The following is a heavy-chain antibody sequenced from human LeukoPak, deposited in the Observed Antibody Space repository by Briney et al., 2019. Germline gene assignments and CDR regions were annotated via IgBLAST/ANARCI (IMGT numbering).Heavy chain of an antibody. J-gene: IGHJ4*02. CDR1: GGSFSGYY. Sequence: PSETLSLTCAVSGGSFSGYYWSWIRQPPGKGLEWIGEINPSGRTNYNPSLKSRVTISVDTSKNQFSLKWSSVTAADTAVYYCARVPYGVVEPPTRGDYFDFWGQGTLVTVSS. CDR3: ARVPYGVVEPPTRGDYFDF. V-gene: IGHV4-34*01. D-gene: IGHD2-2*01. CDR2: INPSGRT.